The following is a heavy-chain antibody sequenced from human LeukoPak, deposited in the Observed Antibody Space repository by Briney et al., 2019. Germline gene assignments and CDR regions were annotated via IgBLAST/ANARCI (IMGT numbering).Heavy chain of an antibody. CDR2: ISSSSSTI. D-gene: IGHD3-10*01. CDR1: GFTFSPYS. V-gene: IGHV3-48*01. CDR3: ARELWFGDSAFDI. Sequence: PGGSLRLSCAASGFTFSPYSMNWVRQAPGKGLEWVSYISSSSSTIYYADSVKGRFTISRDNAKNSLYLQMNSLRAEDTAVYYCARELWFGDSAFDIWGQGTMVTVSS. J-gene: IGHJ3*02.